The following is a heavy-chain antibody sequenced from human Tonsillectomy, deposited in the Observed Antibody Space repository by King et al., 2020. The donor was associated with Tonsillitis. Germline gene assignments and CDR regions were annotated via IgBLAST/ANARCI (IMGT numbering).Heavy chain of an antibody. V-gene: IGHV4-61*08. CDR3: ARWTGQTVPLYYGLDV. CDR2: IYYSGST. J-gene: IGHJ6*02. Sequence: LQESGPGLVKPSETLSLTCTVSGASVSGIDYYWTWIRQSPGKGLEWIGYIYYSGSTKYNPSLQSRVTISIDKSKNQFSLNLSSVTAADTAVYYCARWTGQTVPLYYGLDVWGQGTTVTVSS. CDR1: GASVSGIDYY. D-gene: IGHD3/OR15-3a*01.